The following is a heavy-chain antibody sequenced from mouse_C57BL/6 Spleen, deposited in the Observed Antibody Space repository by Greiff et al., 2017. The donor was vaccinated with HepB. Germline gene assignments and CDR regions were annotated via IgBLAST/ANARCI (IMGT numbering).Heavy chain of an antibody. Sequence: QVQLQQSGAELVMPGASVKLSCKASGYTFTSYWMHWVKQRPGQGLEWIGEIDPSDSYTNYNQKFKGKSTLTVDKSSSTAYMQLSSLTSADSAVYYCVRGSNYFDYWGQGTTLTVSS. CDR2: IDPSDSYT. J-gene: IGHJ2*01. CDR1: GYTFTSYW. V-gene: IGHV1-69*01. CDR3: VRGSNYFDY.